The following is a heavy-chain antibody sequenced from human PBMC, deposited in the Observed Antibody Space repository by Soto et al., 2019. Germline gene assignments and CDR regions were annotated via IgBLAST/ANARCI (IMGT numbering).Heavy chain of an antibody. CDR1: GITFSGYG. V-gene: IGHV3-33*01. CDR2: IWYDGSNI. Sequence: QVQLVESGGGVVQPGRSLRLSCAASGITFSGYGMHWVRQAPGKGLEWLAAIWYDGSNIHYADSVKGRFTISRDNSKNTLFLEMSSLRDEDTAVYYCAREGIHSSNWYLDTWGQGTLVTVSP. J-gene: IGHJ4*02. CDR3: AREGIHSSNWYLDT. D-gene: IGHD6-13*01.